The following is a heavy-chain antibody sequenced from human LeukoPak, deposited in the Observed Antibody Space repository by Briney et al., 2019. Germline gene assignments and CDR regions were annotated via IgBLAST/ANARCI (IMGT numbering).Heavy chain of an antibody. Sequence: PGGSLRISCAAAGFTFDDLAMHWIRQAPGKGLHWVSLISWDGDGTYYADSVKGRFIISRDNSKNSLYLQMNSLRPEDTALYYCAKDSPYPLEAGQFDSWGQGTLVIVSS. D-gene: IGHD6-19*01. CDR2: ISWDGDGT. CDR1: GFTFDDLA. CDR3: AKDSPYPLEAGQFDS. J-gene: IGHJ4*02. V-gene: IGHV3-43D*03.